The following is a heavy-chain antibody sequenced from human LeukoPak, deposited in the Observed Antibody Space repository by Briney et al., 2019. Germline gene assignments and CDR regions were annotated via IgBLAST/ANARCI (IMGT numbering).Heavy chain of an antibody. J-gene: IGHJ4*02. Sequence: SETLSLTCAVYGGSFSGYYWSWIRQPPGKGLEWIGEINHSGSTNYNPSLKSRVTISVDTSKNQFSLKLSSVTAADTAVYYCARYEGAPFDYWGQGTLVTVSS. CDR2: INHSGST. V-gene: IGHV4-34*01. CDR3: ARYEGAPFDY. D-gene: IGHD3-3*01. CDR1: GGSFSGYY.